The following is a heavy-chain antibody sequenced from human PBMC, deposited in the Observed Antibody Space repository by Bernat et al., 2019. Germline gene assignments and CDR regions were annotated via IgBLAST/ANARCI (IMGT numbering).Heavy chain of an antibody. D-gene: IGHD3-22*01. CDR3: ASPLYYYASSGYYLDY. CDR2: ISGSGGRP. J-gene: IGHJ4*02. V-gene: IGHV3-23*01. Sequence: EVQLWESGGGLVQPGGSLRPSCAASGFTFSSYAMSGVRQAPGKGLEWVPAISGSGGRPYSADSVQVRFTISRDNSKSTLYLQMHSLRAEDTAVYYCASPLYYYASSGYYLDYWGQGTLVTVSS. CDR1: GFTFSSYA.